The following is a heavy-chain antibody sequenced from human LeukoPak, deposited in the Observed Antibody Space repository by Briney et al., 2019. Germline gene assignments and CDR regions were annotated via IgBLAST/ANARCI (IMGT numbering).Heavy chain of an antibody. D-gene: IGHD5-18*01. CDR2: IYYSGST. J-gene: IGHJ4*02. Sequence: SETLSLTCTVWSDSMKSISYYWGWIRQPPGKGLEWIGSIYYSGSTYYNPSLKSRVTISVDTSKNQFSLKLSSVTAADTAVYCCARGTPVQPFDYWGQGTLVTVSS. CDR1: SDSMKSISYY. CDR3: ARGTPVQPFDY. V-gene: IGHV4-39*01.